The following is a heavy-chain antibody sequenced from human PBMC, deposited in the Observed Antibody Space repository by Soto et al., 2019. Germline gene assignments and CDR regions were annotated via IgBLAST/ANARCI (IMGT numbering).Heavy chain of an antibody. CDR1: GGSISSSSPY. CDR3: ATGYGSSWYDY. D-gene: IGHD6-13*01. CDR2: IYYTGIT. J-gene: IGHJ4*02. V-gene: IGHV4-39*01. Sequence: QLQLQESGPGLVKPSETLSLTCGVSGGSISSSSPYWGGIRQPPGKGLQWIGNIYYTGITYFNPYLKSRVTISVDTSKKQFFLKLTSVTAADAAVYYCATGYGSSWYDYWGQGTLVTVAS.